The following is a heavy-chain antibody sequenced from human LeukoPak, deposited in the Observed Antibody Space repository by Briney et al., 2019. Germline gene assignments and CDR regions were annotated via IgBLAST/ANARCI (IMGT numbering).Heavy chain of an antibody. V-gene: IGHV3-21*01. J-gene: IGHJ4*02. CDR1: GFTVSSNY. D-gene: IGHD1-26*01. CDR2: ISSSSSYI. Sequence: GGSLRLSCAASGFTVSSNYMSWVRQAPGKGLEWVSSISSSSSYIYYADSVKGRFTISRDNSKNTLYLQMNSLRAEDTAVYYCARSYSGSYLDDYWGQGTLVTVSS. CDR3: ARSYSGSYLDDY.